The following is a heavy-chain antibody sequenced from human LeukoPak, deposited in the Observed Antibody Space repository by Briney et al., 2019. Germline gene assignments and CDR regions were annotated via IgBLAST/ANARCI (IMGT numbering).Heavy chain of an antibody. V-gene: IGHV3-74*01. CDR3: ARDVYGSGSYLYYYYGMDV. CDR1: GNYW. J-gene: IGHJ6*02. Sequence: GGSLRLSCAASGNYWMHWVRQAPGKGLVWVSHINGDGSWTTYADSVKGRFTISKDNAKNTLYLQMNSLRAEDTAVYYCARDVYGSGSYLYYYYGMDVWGQGTTVTVSS. CDR2: INGDGSWT. D-gene: IGHD3-10*01.